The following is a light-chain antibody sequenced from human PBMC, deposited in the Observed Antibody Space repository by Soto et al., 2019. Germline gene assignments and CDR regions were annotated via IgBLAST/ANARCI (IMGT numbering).Light chain of an antibody. J-gene: IGKJ4*01. V-gene: IGKV1-5*03. Sequence: DIQMTQSPSTLSASVGDRVTITCRASQSISSWLAWYQQKPGKAPKLLIYKASTLESGVPSNFSGSGSGTEFTLTISSLQPEDFAVYYCQPYNNWPLTFGGGTKVDIK. CDR2: KAS. CDR1: QSISSW. CDR3: QPYNNWPLT.